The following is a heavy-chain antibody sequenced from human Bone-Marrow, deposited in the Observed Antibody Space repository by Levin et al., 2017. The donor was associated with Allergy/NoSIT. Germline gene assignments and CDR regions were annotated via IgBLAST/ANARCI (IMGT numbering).Heavy chain of an antibody. CDR1: GNTLTELP. CDR3: ATANAVDDAFDI. J-gene: IGHJ3*02. D-gene: IGHD1-1*01. Sequence: VASVKVSCTVSGNTLTELPIYWVRQAPGKGLEWLGGFDPENGETMSAQKFQGRVTMTEDTSTDTAYMELSSLRSEDTALYYCATANAVDDAFDIWGPGTLVIVSS. CDR2: FDPENGET. V-gene: IGHV1-24*01.